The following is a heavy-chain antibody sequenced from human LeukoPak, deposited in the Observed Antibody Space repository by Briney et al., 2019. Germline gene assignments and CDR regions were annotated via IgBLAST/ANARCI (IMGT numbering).Heavy chain of an antibody. CDR1: GFTFSSYW. J-gene: IGHJ5*02. V-gene: IGHV3-7*01. D-gene: IGHD5-18*01. CDR3: ARDIGYSYGYEVNWFDP. CDR2: IKQDGSEK. Sequence: PGGSLRLSCAASGFTFSSYWMSWVRQAPGKGLEWVANIKQDGSEKYYVASVKGRFTISRDNAKNSLYLQMNSLRAEDTAVYYCARDIGYSYGYEVNWFDPSGQGTLVTVSS.